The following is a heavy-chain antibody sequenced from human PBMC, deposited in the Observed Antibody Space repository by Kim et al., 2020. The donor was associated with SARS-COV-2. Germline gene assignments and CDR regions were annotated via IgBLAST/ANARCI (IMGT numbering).Heavy chain of an antibody. Sequence: YSQKFQGRVTITRDTSASTAYMELSSLRSEDTAVYYCARGGSGWSGGVDYWGQGTLVTVSS. V-gene: IGHV1-3*01. D-gene: IGHD6-19*01. CDR3: ARGGSGWSGGVDY. J-gene: IGHJ4*02.